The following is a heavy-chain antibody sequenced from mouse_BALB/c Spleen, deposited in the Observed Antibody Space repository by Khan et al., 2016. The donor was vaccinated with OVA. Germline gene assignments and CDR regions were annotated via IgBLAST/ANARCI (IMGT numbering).Heavy chain of an antibody. V-gene: IGHV1-7*01. CDR3: AKSGYGSLAY. CDR1: GYMFSSYW. D-gene: IGHD1-1*01. J-gene: IGHJ3*01. Sequence: QVQLKQSGAELAKPGASVKMSCKASGYMFSSYWMNWVKQRPGQGLEWIGYINPSSGYTEYNQKFKDKATLTADKSSSTAYMQLSSLTSEDSADYYCAKSGYGSLAYWGQGTLVTVSA. CDR2: INPSSGYT.